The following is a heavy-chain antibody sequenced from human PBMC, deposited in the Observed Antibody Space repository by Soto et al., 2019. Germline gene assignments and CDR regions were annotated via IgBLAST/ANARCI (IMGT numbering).Heavy chain of an antibody. CDR2: ISSSTTYI. CDR1: GFTFSSYT. Sequence: EVQLVESGGGLVKPGGSLRLSCAASGFTFSSYTMNWVRQAPGKGLEWVSSISSSTTYIYYADSVTGRFTISRDNAKNSFYLKMNGWGAGDGVVYYCGRETESKNWTAGLMDVWGKGPTATVSS. CDR3: GRETESKNWTAGLMDV. V-gene: IGHV3-21*01. D-gene: IGHD1-1*01. J-gene: IGHJ6*04.